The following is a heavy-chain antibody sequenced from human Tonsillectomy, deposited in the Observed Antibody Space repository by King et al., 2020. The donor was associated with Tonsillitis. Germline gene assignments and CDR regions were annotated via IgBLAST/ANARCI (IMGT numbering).Heavy chain of an antibody. Sequence: VQLQESGPGLVKPSETLSLSCTVSGGSISNYYWSWIRQPPGKGLEWIGYINYSGSTNYNPSLKSRVTISVDTSKNQFSLKLSSVTAADTAVYYCASFEKYGSGRSEPGKGWLDPWGQGTLVTVSS. D-gene: IGHD3-10*01. CDR1: GGSISNYY. J-gene: IGHJ5*02. CDR2: INYSGST. V-gene: IGHV4-59*01. CDR3: ASFEKYGSGRSEPGKGWLDP.